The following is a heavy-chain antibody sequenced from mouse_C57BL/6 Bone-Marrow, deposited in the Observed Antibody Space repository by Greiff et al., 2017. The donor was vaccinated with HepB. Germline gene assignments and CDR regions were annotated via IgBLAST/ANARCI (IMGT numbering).Heavy chain of an antibody. CDR3: ARDPSITTVVGEGYFDY. V-gene: IGHV1-64*01. J-gene: IGHJ2*01. CDR2: IHPNSGST. D-gene: IGHD1-1*01. Sequence: QVQLQQPGAELVKPGASVKLSCKASGYTFTSYWMHWVKQRPGQGLEWIGMIHPNSGSTNYNEKFKSKATLTVDKSSSTAYMQLSSLTSEDSAVYYCARDPSITTVVGEGYFDYWGQGTTLTVSS. CDR1: GYTFTSYW.